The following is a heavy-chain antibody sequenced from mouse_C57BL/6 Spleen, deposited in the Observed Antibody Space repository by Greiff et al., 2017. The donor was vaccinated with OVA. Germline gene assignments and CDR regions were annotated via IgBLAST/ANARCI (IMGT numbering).Heavy chain of an antibody. D-gene: IGHD2-3*01. J-gene: IGHJ2*01. CDR1: GYAFTNYL. V-gene: IGHV1-54*01. CDR3: ARGGDGYYPYYFDD. CDR2: INPGSGGT. Sequence: QVQLQQSGAELVRPGTSVKVSCKASGYAFTNYLIEWVKQRPGQGLEWIGVINPGSGGTNYNEKFKGKATLTADKSSSTAYMQLSSLTSEDSAVYVCARGGDGYYPYYFDDWGKGTTLTVSS.